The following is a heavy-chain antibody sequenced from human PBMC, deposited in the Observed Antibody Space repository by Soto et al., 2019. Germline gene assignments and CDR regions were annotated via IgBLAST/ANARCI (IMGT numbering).Heavy chain of an antibody. V-gene: IGHV4-61*01. CDR2: IYYSGNT. Sequence: SETLSLTCTVAGGSISSSSYYWSWIRQPPGKGLEWIGNIYYSGNTIYNPSLKSRVTMSVDTSKNQFSLKLTSVTAADTAIYYCARGSGSTFDYWGQGALVTVSS. J-gene: IGHJ4*02. D-gene: IGHD3-10*01. CDR3: ARGSGSTFDY. CDR1: GGSISSSSYY.